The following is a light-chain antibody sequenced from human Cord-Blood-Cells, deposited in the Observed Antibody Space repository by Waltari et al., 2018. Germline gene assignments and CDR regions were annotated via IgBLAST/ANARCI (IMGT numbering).Light chain of an antibody. Sequence: DMVLTQSPANLSLTPGERATLSCSASQSVSSCLAWYQQKPGQAPRLLIYDASNRATCIPARFSGSGSGTDFTLTISSLEPEDFAVYYCQQRSNWPITFGQGTRLEIK. CDR2: DAS. V-gene: IGKV3-11*01. CDR3: QQRSNWPIT. CDR1: QSVSSC. J-gene: IGKJ5*01.